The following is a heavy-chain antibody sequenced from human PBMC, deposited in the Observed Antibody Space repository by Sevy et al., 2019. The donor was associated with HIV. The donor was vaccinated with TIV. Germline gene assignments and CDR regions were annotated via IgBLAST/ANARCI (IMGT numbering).Heavy chain of an antibody. CDR2: ISWNSGNI. CDR3: AKDIGGGWGQGCYYSGMDV. V-gene: IGHV3-9*01. J-gene: IGHJ6*02. CDR1: GFTFNDFA. D-gene: IGHD2-8*02. Sequence: GGSLRLSCAASGFTFNDFAMHWVRQAPGKGLEWVSGISWNSGNIDYEDSVKGRFTISRDNAKNSLYLQMNSLRTEDTALYYCAKDIGGGWGQGCYYSGMDVWGQGTTVTVSS.